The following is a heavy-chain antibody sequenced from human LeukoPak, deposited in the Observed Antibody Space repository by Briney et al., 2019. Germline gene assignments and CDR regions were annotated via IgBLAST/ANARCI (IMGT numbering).Heavy chain of an antibody. V-gene: IGHV4-39*01. Sequence: KPSETLSLTCTVSGGSISSSSYYWGWIRQPPGKGLEWIGSIYYSGSTYYNPSLKSRVTISVDTSKNQFSLKLSSVTAADTAVYYCARTEALYYHYMDVWGKGTTVTVSS. CDR1: GGSISSSSYY. CDR2: IYYSGST. CDR3: ARTEALYYHYMDV. J-gene: IGHJ6*03.